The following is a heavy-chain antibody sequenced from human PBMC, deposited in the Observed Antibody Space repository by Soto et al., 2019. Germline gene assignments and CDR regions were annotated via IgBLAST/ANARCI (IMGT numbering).Heavy chain of an antibody. D-gene: IGHD4-17*01. J-gene: IGHJ4*02. CDR1: GDSISSYS. V-gene: IGHV4-59*08. Sequence: PSETLSLTCTVSGDSISSYSWSWIRQPPGKGLEWIGYIYYSGSTNYNPSLKRRVTISIDTSKNQFSLKLSSVTAADTAVYYCARHRTTVTTDFDDWGQGTLVTVSS. CDR3: ARHRTTVTTDFDD. CDR2: IYYSGST.